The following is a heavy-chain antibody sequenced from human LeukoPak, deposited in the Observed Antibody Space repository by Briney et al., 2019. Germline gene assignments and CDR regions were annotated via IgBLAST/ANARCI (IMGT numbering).Heavy chain of an antibody. J-gene: IGHJ4*02. V-gene: IGHV3-23*01. CDR3: AKDLGSSGWYIDY. CDR2: NSGGSS. CDR1: GFIFSSYA. D-gene: IGHD6-19*01. Sequence: GGSLRLSCGASGFIFSSYAMSWVRQAPGKGLEWVSSNSGGSSYYADSVKGRFTISRDNSKNTLYLQMNSLRAEDTAVYYCAKDLGSSGWYIDYWGQGTLVTVSS.